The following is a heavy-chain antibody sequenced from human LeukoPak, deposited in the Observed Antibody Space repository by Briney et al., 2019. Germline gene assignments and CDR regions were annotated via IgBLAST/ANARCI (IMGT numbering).Heavy chain of an antibody. V-gene: IGHV4-59*01. CDR1: GGSISSYY. Sequence: SETLSLTCTVSGGSISSYYWSWIRHPPGKGLEWIGYIYYSGSTNYNPSLKSQVTISVDTSKNQFSLKLSSVTAADTAVYYCARVSPLGGWFDPWGQGTLVTVSS. CDR3: ARVSPLGGWFDP. CDR2: IYYSGST. J-gene: IGHJ5*02. D-gene: IGHD3-16*01.